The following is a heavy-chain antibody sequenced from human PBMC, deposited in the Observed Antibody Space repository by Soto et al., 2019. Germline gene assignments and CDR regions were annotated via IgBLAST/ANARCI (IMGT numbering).Heavy chain of an antibody. J-gene: IGHJ4*02. CDR2: IIPFFGTI. Sequence: QVRLVQSGAEVKKPGSSANVSCKASGGTFSTYDITWVRQAPGQGLEWMGGIIPFFGTINYAQKFQGRVTITADESTTTAYMELSSLRSEDTAMYYCARGSSGVMSHWGQGTLVTVSS. D-gene: IGHD6-19*01. V-gene: IGHV1-69*01. CDR1: GGTFSTYD. CDR3: ARGSSGVMSH.